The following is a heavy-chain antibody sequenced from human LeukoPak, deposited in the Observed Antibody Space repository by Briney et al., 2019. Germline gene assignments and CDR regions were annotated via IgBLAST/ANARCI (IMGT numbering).Heavy chain of an antibody. CDR1: GFTFSSYA. CDR3: AKDMSFGDYSDDY. Sequence: PGGSLRLTCAASGFTFSSYAMSWVRKAPGTGLEWVSSIGGSGGITYYADPVKGRFTISRDNSKNTLYLQMNSLRAEDTAVYYCAKDMSFGDYSDDYWGQGTLVTVSS. D-gene: IGHD4-17*01. J-gene: IGHJ4*02. CDR2: IGGSGGIT. V-gene: IGHV3-23*01.